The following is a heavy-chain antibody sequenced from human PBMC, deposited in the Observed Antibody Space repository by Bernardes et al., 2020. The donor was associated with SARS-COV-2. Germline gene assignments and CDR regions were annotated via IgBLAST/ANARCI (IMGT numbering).Heavy chain of an antibody. V-gene: IGHV3-11*05. CDR2: ISSSSSYT. J-gene: IGHJ6*03. CDR1: GFTFSDYY. D-gene: IGHD6-13*01. CDR3: ARVPVGGSSWYPWNYYYYYMDV. Sequence: GGSLRLSRAASGFTFSDYYMSWIRQAPGKGLEWVSYISSSSSYTNYADSVKGRFTISRDNAKNSLYLQMNSLRAEDTAVYYCARVPVGGSSWYPWNYYYYYMDVWGKGTTVTVSS.